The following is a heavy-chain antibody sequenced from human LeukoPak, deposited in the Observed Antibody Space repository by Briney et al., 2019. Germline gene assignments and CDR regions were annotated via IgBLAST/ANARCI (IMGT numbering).Heavy chain of an antibody. V-gene: IGHV4-39*01. CDR3: ARHNVYYDSSGYQYYFDY. Sequence: NSSETLSLTCTVSGGSISSSSYYWGWIRQPPGKGLEWIGSIYYSGSSYYNPSLKSRVTISVDTSKNQFSLKLSSVTAADTAVYYCARHNVYYDSSGYQYYFDYWGQGTLVTVSS. CDR1: GGSISSSSYY. D-gene: IGHD3-22*01. CDR2: IYYSGSS. J-gene: IGHJ4*02.